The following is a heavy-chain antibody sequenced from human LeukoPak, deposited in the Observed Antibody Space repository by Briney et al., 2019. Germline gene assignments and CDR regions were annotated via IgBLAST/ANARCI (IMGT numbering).Heavy chain of an antibody. V-gene: IGHV5-51*03. J-gene: IGHJ6*03. CDR3: ARTTNGDMVDYMDV. Sequence: GESLRISCEASGYSFTNYWIGWVRQMPGKGLEWMGIIYPDDSESKYSPSFQGQVTISADKSISTAYLQWSSLKASDTAMYYCARTTNGDMVDYMDVWGKGTTVTVSS. CDR2: IYPDDSES. D-gene: IGHD4-17*01. CDR1: GYSFTNYW.